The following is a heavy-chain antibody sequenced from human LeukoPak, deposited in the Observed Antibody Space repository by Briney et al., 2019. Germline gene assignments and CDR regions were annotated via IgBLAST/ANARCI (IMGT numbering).Heavy chain of an antibody. CDR2: IIPIFGTA. CDR1: GGTCSSYA. J-gene: IGHJ3*02. D-gene: IGHD5-24*01. V-gene: IGHV1-69*13. CDR3: ARGRDGYNLDALQAFDI. Sequence: ASVKVSCKASGGTCSSYAISWVRQAPGQGLEWMGGIIPIFGTANYAQKFQGRVTITADESTSTAYMELSSLRSEDTAVYYCARGRDGYNLDALQAFDIWGQGTMVTVSS.